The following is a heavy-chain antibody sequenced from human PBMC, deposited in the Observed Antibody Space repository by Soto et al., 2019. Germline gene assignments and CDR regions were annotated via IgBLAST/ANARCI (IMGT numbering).Heavy chain of an antibody. CDR1: GGSISSGGYS. V-gene: IGHV4-30-2*01. Sequence: SETLSLTCAVSGGSISSGGYSWSWIRQPPGKGLEWIGYIYHSGSTYYDPSLKGRVTISVDRSKNQFSLKLSSVTAADTAVYYCARARYVPGWFDPWGQGTLVTVSS. CDR2: IYHSGST. D-gene: IGHD3-10*02. CDR3: ARARYVPGWFDP. J-gene: IGHJ5*02.